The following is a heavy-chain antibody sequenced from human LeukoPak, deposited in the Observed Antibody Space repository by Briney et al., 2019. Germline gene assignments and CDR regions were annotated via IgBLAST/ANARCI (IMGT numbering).Heavy chain of an antibody. D-gene: IGHD3-3*01. Sequence: SVKVSCKASGGTFSRYAISWVRQAPGQRLEWMGGIIPIFGTANYAQKFQGRVTITADESTSTAYMELSSLRSEDTAVYYCARVGSITIFGVVRTNWFDPWGQGTLVTVSS. CDR3: ARVGSITIFGVVRTNWFDP. V-gene: IGHV1-69*13. CDR2: IIPIFGTA. J-gene: IGHJ5*02. CDR1: GGTFSRYA.